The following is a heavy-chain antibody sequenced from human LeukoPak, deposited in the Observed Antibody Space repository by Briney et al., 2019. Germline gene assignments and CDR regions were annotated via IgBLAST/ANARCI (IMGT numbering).Heavy chain of an antibody. V-gene: IGHV3-23*01. CDR1: GFFFRSYG. Sequence: GGSLRLSCSASGFFFRSYGMGWVRQAPGKGLDWVSVISGSVNNTYYADSVKGRFTVCRDNSKNMLYLKMNSLTAEDTAIYYCARGFGRPECTDENWGQGILVTVSS. CDR2: ISGSVNNT. CDR3: ARGFGRPECTDEN. J-gene: IGHJ4*03. D-gene: IGHD3-10*01.